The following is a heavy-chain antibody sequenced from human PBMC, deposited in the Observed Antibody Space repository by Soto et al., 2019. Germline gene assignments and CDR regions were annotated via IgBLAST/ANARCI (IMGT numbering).Heavy chain of an antibody. D-gene: IGHD3-3*01. CDR2: ISGGPGST. Sequence: PGGSLRLSCAASGFTFSSYAMSWVRQAPGKGLEWVSAISGGPGSTYYADSVKGRFTISRDNSKNTLYLHMNSLRAEDTAVYYCAKELEASMGVWGQGTTVTVSS. J-gene: IGHJ6*02. CDR3: AKELEASMGV. CDR1: GFTFSSYA. V-gene: IGHV3-23*01.